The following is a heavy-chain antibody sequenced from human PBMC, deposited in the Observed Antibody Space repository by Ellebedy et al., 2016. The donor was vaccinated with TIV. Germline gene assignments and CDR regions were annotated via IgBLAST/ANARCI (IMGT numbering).Heavy chain of an antibody. V-gene: IGHV1-2*02. J-gene: IGHJ4*02. Sequence: ASVKVSXKASGYAFTDYYIHWARQAPGQGLEWMGWINPNGGGTTSAQKFHGRVTVTGDSSISTAYIELSGLTSDDSAVYYCARERVTEVDYWGQGTLVTVSS. CDR3: ARERVTEVDY. CDR1: GYAFTDYY. CDR2: INPNGGGT.